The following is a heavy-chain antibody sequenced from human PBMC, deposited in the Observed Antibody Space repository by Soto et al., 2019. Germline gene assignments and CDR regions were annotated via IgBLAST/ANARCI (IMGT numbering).Heavy chain of an antibody. CDR2: IYWDDDK. CDR1: GFSLSMREMS. V-gene: IGHV2-5*02. Sequence: QITLKESGPTLVKPTQTLTLTCTFSGFSLSMREMSVGWIRQPPGKALEWLALIYWDDDKRYSPSLKSRLTITKHASKNKMVVIMTNKDPVDTGAYYCARGLRYCSRTSCANCFDPWGQGTLVTVSS. J-gene: IGHJ5*02. D-gene: IGHD2-2*01. CDR3: ARGLRYCSRTSCANCFDP.